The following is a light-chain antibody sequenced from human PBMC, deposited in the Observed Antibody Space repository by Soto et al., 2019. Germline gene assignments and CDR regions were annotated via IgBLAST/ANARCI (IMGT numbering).Light chain of an antibody. Sequence: EIVLTQSPGTLSVSPGDRVTLSCRASQSISINLAWYQQKPGQAPRLLIHGASTRATGVPARISGSGSGTEFTLTISSLQSEDFAVYYCQQLCNWPWTFGHGTQVEVK. CDR2: GAS. V-gene: IGKV3D-15*01. J-gene: IGKJ1*01. CDR3: QQLCNWPWT. CDR1: QSISIN.